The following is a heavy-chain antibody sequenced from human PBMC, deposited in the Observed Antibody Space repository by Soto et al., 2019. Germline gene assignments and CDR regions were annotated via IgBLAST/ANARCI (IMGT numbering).Heavy chain of an antibody. D-gene: IGHD3-22*01. CDR1: GGTFSSYA. V-gene: IGHV1-69*12. CDR3: ARDSGYYDSSGYWPFDY. Sequence: QVQLVQSGAEVKKPGSSVKVSCKASGGTFSSYAISWVRQAPGQGLEWMGGIIPIFGTANYAQKFQGRVTITAXXSXSXXYMELSSLRSEDTAVYYCARDSGYYDSSGYWPFDYWGQGTLVTVSS. CDR2: IIPIFGTA. J-gene: IGHJ4*02.